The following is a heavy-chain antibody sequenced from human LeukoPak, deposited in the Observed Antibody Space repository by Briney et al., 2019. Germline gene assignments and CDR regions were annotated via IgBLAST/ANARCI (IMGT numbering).Heavy chain of an antibody. CDR3: AREGSGGSRRPDNYYYYGMDV. CDR1: GYTFTSYY. D-gene: IGHD2-15*01. J-gene: IGHJ6*02. CDR2: INPSGGST. Sequence: GASVTVSCTASGYTFTSYYMHWVRQAPGQGLEWMGIINPSGGSTSYAQKFQGRVTMTRDTSTSTVYMELSSLRSEDTAVYYCAREGSGGSRRPDNYYYYGMDVWGQGTTVTVSS. V-gene: IGHV1-46*01.